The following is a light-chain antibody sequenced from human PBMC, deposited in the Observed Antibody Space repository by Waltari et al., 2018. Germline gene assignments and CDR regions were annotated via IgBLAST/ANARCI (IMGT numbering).Light chain of an antibody. CDR3: SSYAGNYIYV. CDR1: SSDIGFFHF. V-gene: IGLV2-8*01. CDR2: GVS. J-gene: IGLJ1*01. Sequence: QSALTQPPSASGSPGQSVTISCTGTSSDIGFFHFVSWYQHHPGKAPNVLLFGVSNRPSGVPDRFSGSKSGNTASLTVSGLQAEDEADYYCSSYAGNYIYVFGTGTKVTVL.